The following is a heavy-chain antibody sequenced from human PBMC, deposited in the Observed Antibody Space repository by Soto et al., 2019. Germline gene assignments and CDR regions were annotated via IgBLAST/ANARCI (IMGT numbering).Heavy chain of an antibody. CDR3: AKTHMAARRGWFDP. J-gene: IGHJ5*02. D-gene: IGHD6-6*01. V-gene: IGHV3-23*01. CDR2: ISGSGGST. Sequence: EVQLLESGGGLVQPGGSLRLSCAASGFTFSSYAMSWVRQAPGKGLEWVSAISGSGGSTYYADSVKGRFTISRDNSTNTLYLQMNTLRSEDTAVYYCAKTHMAARRGWFDPWGQGTLVTVSS. CDR1: GFTFSSYA.